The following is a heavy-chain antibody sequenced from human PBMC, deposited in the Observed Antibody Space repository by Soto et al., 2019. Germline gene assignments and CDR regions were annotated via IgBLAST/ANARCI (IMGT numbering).Heavy chain of an antibody. V-gene: IGHV4-61*01. CDR3: ARDSIITARDQRKTGNPEYYYYYYGMDV. J-gene: IGHJ6*02. Sequence: KPSETLSLTCTVSGCSVSSGSYYWSWIRQPPGKGLEWIGYSYYSGSTNYNPSLKSRVTISVDTSKNQFSLKLSSVTAADTAVYYCARDSIITARDQRKTGNPEYYYYYYGMDVWGQGTTVTVSS. CDR2: SYYSGST. CDR1: GCSVSSGSYY. D-gene: IGHD1-20*01.